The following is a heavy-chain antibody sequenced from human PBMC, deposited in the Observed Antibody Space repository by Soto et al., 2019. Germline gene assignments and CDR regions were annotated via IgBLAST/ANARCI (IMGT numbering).Heavy chain of an antibody. CDR3: AKDATQATVLIPLLFH. V-gene: IGHV3-23*01. CDR1: GFTFSSYA. Sequence: VQLLESGGGLVQPGGSLRLSCAASGFTFSSYAMSWVRQAPGKGLEWVSAISGSGGSTYYADSVKGRFTISRDNSKNTLYLQMNSLRAEDTAVYYCAKDATQATVLIPLLFHWGQGTLVTVSS. CDR2: ISGSGGST. D-gene: IGHD4-17*01. J-gene: IGHJ4*02.